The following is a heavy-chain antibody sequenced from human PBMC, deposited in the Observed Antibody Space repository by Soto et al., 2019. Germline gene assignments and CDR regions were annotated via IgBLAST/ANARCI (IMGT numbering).Heavy chain of an antibody. V-gene: IGHV1-69*01. Sequence: QVQLVQSGAEVKKPGSSVKVSCKASGGTFSSYAISWVRQAPGQGLECMGGIIPSFGTANYAQKFQGRVTITADESTSTAYMELRSMRSEDTAVYYCARGGVARPRRNWFDPWGQGTMVNVSS. J-gene: IGHJ5*02. CDR1: GGTFSSYA. CDR2: IIPSFGTA. CDR3: ARGGVARPRRNWFDP.